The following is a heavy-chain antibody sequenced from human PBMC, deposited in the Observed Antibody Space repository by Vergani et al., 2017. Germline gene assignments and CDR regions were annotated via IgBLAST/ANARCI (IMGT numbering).Heavy chain of an antibody. Sequence: EVQLLESGGGLVQPGGSLRLSCAASGFTFSSYAMSWVRQAPGKGLEWVSAISGSGGSTYYADSVKGRLTISRDNSKNTLYLQMNSLRAEDTAVYYCGKSQGGSGSYYNGVDYWGQGTLVTVSS. D-gene: IGHD3-10*01. CDR2: ISGSGGST. CDR3: GKSQGGSGSYYNGVDY. V-gene: IGHV3-23*01. CDR1: GFTFSSYA. J-gene: IGHJ4*02.